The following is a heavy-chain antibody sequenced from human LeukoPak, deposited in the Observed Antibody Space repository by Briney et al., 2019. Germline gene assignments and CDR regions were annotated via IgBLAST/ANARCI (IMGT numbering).Heavy chain of an antibody. J-gene: IGHJ5*02. D-gene: IGHD1-26*01. CDR1: RYAFTSYD. CDR2: MNPNSGNT. V-gene: IGHV1-8*01. Sequence: ASVKVSCKASRYAFTSYDINWVRQATGQGLEWMGWMNPNSGNTGYAQKFQGRVTMTRNTSITTAYMELTSLRSEDTAVYYCARSTVGHNAWFDPWGQGTLVTVSS. CDR3: ARSTVGHNAWFDP.